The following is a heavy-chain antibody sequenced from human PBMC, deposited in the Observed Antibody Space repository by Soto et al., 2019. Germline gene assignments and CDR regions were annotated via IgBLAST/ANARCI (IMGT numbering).Heavy chain of an antibody. Sequence: EVRLLESGGGLVQPGGSLRLSCAASGFTFSVYAMSWVRQAPGKGLEWVSGISGSGDSTHYADSVKGRFTVSKDNSKSMLYLHTHSLRAGGRAIYYCAQALFGGFTYLGQGTLVTVSS. CDR1: GFTFSVYA. CDR3: AQALFGGFTY. D-gene: IGHD3-16*01. J-gene: IGHJ4*02. V-gene: IGHV3-23*01. CDR2: ISGSGDST.